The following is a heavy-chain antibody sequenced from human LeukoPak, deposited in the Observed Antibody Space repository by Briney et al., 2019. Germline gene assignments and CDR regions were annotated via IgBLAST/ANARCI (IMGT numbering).Heavy chain of an antibody. CDR1: GYTLTELS. V-gene: IGHV1-24*01. CDR3: ARVSSSGAAAGPIDY. CDR2: FDPEDGET. D-gene: IGHD6-13*01. Sequence: ASVKVSCKVSGYTLTELSTHWVRQAPGKGLEWMGGFDPEDGETIYAQKFQGRVTMTEDTSADTAYMELSSLRSEDTAVYYCARVSSSGAAAGPIDYWGQGTLVTVSS. J-gene: IGHJ4*02.